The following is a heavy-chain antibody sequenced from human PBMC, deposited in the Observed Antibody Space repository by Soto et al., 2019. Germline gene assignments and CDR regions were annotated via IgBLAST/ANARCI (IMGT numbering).Heavy chain of an antibody. CDR1: GSSISSGDYY. CDR2: IYYSGST. V-gene: IGHV4-30-4*01. D-gene: IGHD1-1*01. J-gene: IGHJ4*02. CDR3: ARDSPVEMATTPGYYFDY. Sequence: QVQLQESGPGLVKPSQTLSLTCTVSGSSISSGDYYWSWIRQPPGKGLEWIGYIYYSGSTYYNPSLKSRVTISVDTSKNQFSLKLSSVTAADTAVYYCARDSPVEMATTPGYYFDYWGQGTLVTVSS.